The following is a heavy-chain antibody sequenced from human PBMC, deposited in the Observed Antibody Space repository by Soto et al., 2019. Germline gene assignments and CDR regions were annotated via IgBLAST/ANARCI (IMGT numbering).Heavy chain of an antibody. CDR2: IYYRGTT. CDR1: AGSISSSSYY. V-gene: IGHV4-39*02. Sequence: SETLSLTCTVSAGSISSSSYYWGWIRQPPGKGPEWIGNIYYRGTTYYNPSLKSRVTISVDTSKNQFSLKLASVTAADTAVYYCARDYGDYQFDYWGQGTLVTVSS. CDR3: ARDYGDYQFDY. D-gene: IGHD4-17*01. J-gene: IGHJ4*02.